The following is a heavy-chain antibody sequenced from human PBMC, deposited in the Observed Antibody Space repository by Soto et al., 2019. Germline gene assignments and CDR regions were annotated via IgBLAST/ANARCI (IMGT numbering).Heavy chain of an antibody. Sequence: GPTLVYPTHTLTLTCTFAGFSLPRGGAGVAWIREPLAKALEWLSLTSCEGGTYYIPSLQTRLTITKHTSKNQVVATVTNLDPVATGTYSCAHRDFLWFGEFYGDFDPWGQGILVTVS. J-gene: IGHJ5*02. D-gene: IGHD3-10*01. CDR2: TSCEGGT. CDR1: GFSLPRGGAG. CDR3: AHRDFLWFGEFYGDFDP. V-gene: IGHV2-5*02.